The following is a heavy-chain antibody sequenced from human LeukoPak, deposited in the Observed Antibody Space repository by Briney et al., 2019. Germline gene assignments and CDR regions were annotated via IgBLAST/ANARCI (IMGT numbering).Heavy chain of an antibody. J-gene: IGHJ4*02. D-gene: IGHD3-22*01. Sequence: SETLSLTCTVSGGSISSYHWSWIRQPPGKGLEWIGYIYYSGSTNYNPSLKSRVTISVDTSKNQFSLKLSSVTAADTAVYYCARILGDDSSGYWDYWGQGTLVTVSS. CDR3: ARILGDDSSGYWDY. V-gene: IGHV4-59*01. CDR2: IYYSGST. CDR1: GGSISSYH.